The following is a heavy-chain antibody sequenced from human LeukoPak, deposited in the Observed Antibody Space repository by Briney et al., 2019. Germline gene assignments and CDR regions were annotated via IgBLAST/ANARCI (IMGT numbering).Heavy chain of an antibody. Sequence: SETLSLTCAVYGGSFSGYYWSWIRQPPGKGLEWIGEINHSGSTNYNPSLKSRVTISVDTSKNQFSLKLSSVTAADTAVYYCARVRGSYYGSGSYYNWGLGTLVTVSS. D-gene: IGHD3-10*01. J-gene: IGHJ4*02. CDR3: ARVRGSYYGSGSYYN. CDR1: GGSFSGYY. CDR2: INHSGST. V-gene: IGHV4-34*01.